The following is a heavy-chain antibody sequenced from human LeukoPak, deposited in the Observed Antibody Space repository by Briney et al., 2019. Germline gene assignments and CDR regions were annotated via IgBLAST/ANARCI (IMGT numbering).Heavy chain of an antibody. CDR2: IRSKANSYAT. CDR3: TRRTDYGGNRGTYYYGMDV. D-gene: IGHD4-23*01. J-gene: IGHJ6*02. Sequence: GGSLRLSCAASGFTFSGSAMHWVRQASGKGLEWVGRIRSKANSYATAYAASVKGRFTISRDDSKNTAYLQMNSLKTEDTAVYYCTRRTDYGGNRGTYYYGMDVWGQGTTVTVSS. V-gene: IGHV3-73*01. CDR1: GFTFSGSA.